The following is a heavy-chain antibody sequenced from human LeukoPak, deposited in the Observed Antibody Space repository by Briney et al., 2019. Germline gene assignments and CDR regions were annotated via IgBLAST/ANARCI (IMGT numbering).Heavy chain of an antibody. J-gene: IGHJ4*02. D-gene: IGHD2/OR15-2a*01. Sequence: ASVKVSCKASGYTFTAYYIHWVRQAPGQPLEWMGWIHTHSGGTNYAQSFQGRVTMTRDTSITTAYMELSGLGSDDTAMYYCARGLFSPGDQWGQGTLVTVST. CDR2: IHTHSGGT. V-gene: IGHV1-2*02. CDR3: ARGLFSPGDQ. CDR1: GYTFTAYY.